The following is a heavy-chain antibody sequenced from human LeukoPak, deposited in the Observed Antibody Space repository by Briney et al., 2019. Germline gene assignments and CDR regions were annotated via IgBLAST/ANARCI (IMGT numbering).Heavy chain of an antibody. J-gene: IGHJ3*02. D-gene: IGHD3-22*01. CDR1: GFTFNTYG. CDR3: ARGPYSYDSSGAFDI. Sequence: GGSLRLSCAASGFTFNTYGMSWVRQAPGKGLEWVSGISGSGGATYYADSVKGRFTISRDDPHNTLYLQMNSLRAEDTAVYFCARGPYSYDSSGAFDIWGQGTMVTVSS. CDR2: ISGSGGAT. V-gene: IGHV3-23*01.